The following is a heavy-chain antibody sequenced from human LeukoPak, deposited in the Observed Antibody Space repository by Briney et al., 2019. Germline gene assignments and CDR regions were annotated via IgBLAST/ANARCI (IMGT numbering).Heavy chain of an antibody. CDR3: ARGVGAVYWYFDL. Sequence: PSETLSLTCTVSGGSVSSGNYYWSWIRQPPGKGLEWIGYIYYSGSTNYNPSLKSRVTISVDTSKNQFSLKLTSVTAADTAVYHCARGVGAVYWYFDLWGRGTLVTVSS. CDR2: IYYSGST. J-gene: IGHJ2*01. CDR1: GGSVSSGNYY. V-gene: IGHV4-61*01. D-gene: IGHD1-26*01.